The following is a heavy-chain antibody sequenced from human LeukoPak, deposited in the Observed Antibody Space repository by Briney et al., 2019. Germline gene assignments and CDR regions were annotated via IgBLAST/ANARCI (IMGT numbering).Heavy chain of an antibody. V-gene: IGHV3-30*04. J-gene: IGHJ6*03. CDR2: ISYVESNI. D-gene: IGHD6-6*01. Sequence: PGGSLRLSCAASGFTFNTYDMHWVRQAPGKGLEWLSYISYVESNIYYADSVKGRFTISRDNSKNTLYLQMKSLRGDATAVYYCARGTEYTSSSSYNYPMDVWGKGTTVTVSS. CDR1: GFTFNTYD. CDR3: ARGTEYTSSSSYNYPMDV.